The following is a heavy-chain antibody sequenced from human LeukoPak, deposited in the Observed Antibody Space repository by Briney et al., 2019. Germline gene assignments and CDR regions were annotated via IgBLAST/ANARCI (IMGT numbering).Heavy chain of an antibody. V-gene: IGHV1-18*01. CDR1: GYTFTSYG. Sequence: ASVKVSCKASGYTFTSYGISWVRQAPGQGLEWMGWISAYNGNTNYAQKLQGRVTMTTDTSTSTAYMELRSLRSDDTAVYYCARDHCGGDCYTPYYYYYGMDVWGQGTTVTVSS. D-gene: IGHD2-21*02. J-gene: IGHJ6*02. CDR2: ISAYNGNT. CDR3: ARDHCGGDCYTPYYYYYGMDV.